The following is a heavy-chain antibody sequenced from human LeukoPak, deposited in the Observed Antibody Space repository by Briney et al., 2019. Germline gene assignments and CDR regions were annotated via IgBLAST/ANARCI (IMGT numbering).Heavy chain of an antibody. D-gene: IGHD1-26*01. CDR1: GGSITSYH. CDR3: ARGGSGTYYHY. Sequence: SETLSLTCTVSGGSITSYHYSWIRQPPGKGLEWIGYIYYSGSTNYNPSLKSRVTISVDTYKNQFSLKLSSVTAADTAVYYCARGGSGTYYHYWGQGTLVTVSS. V-gene: IGHV4-59*01. J-gene: IGHJ4*02. CDR2: IYYSGST.